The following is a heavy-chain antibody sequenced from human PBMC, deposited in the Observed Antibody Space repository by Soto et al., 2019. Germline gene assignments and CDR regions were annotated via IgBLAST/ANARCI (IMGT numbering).Heavy chain of an antibody. D-gene: IGHD1-1*01. CDR1: GGSISSGGYY. Sequence: NPSETLSLTCTVSGGSISSGGYYWSWIRQHPGKGLEWIGYIYYSGSTYYNPSLKSRVTISVDTSKNQSSLKLSSVTAADTAVYYCARLQYNFFDYWGQGTLVTVSS. J-gene: IGHJ4*02. CDR3: ARLQYNFFDY. CDR2: IYYSGST. V-gene: IGHV4-31*03.